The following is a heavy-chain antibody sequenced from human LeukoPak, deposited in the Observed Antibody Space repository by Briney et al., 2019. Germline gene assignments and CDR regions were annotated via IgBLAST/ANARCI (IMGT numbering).Heavy chain of an antibody. J-gene: IGHJ4*02. Sequence: GGSLRLSCAASGFTFSSYSMNWVRQAPGKGLEWVSSISSSSSYIYYADSVKGRFTISRDNAKNSLYLQMNSLRAEDTAVYYCARDRVLGDYGGSFDYWGQGTLVTVPS. CDR2: ISSSSSYI. CDR3: ARDRVLGDYGGSFDY. CDR1: GFTFSSYS. V-gene: IGHV3-21*01. D-gene: IGHD4-23*01.